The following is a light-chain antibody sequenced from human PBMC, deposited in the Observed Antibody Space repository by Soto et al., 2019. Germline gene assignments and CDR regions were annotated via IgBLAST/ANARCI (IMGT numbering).Light chain of an antibody. CDR3: QQYQSYSH. Sequence: DIQMTQSPSTLSASVGDKVTITCRASQSMSSWLAWYQQKPGKAPKLLIYKASILESGVPSRFSGGGSGTEFTLTISSLQPDDFATYYCQQYQSYSHFGQGTKVEIK. CDR2: KAS. V-gene: IGKV1-5*03. J-gene: IGKJ1*01. CDR1: QSMSSW.